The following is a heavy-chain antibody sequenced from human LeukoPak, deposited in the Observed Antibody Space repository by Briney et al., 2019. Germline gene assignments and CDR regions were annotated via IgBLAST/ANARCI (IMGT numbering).Heavy chain of an antibody. CDR3: ARGGGGYSWYFDL. J-gene: IGHJ2*01. Sequence: TLSLTCTVSGGSISSGGYYWSWIRQHPGKGLEWIGYIYYSGSTYYTPSLKNRVTISVAPSKNQFSLRLSSVTAVDTAVYYWARGGGGYSWYFDLWGRGTLVTVSS. V-gene: IGHV4-31*03. CDR1: GGSISSGGYY. CDR2: IYYSGST. D-gene: IGHD5-12*01.